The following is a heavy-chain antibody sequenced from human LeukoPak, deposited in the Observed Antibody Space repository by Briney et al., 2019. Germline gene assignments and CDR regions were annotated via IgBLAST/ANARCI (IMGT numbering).Heavy chain of an antibody. CDR2: IKEDGTEK. CDR3: VKGRCDGGCHTREFDS. CDR1: GFTFSSYE. V-gene: IGHV3-7*03. D-gene: IGHD2-21*02. Sequence: GGSLRLSCAASGFTFSSYEMNWVRQAPGKGLEWVANIKEDGTEKYYVDSVRGRFTVSRDNANNFLYLQMNSLTPEDTALYYCVKGRCDGGCHTREFDSWGQGTLVTVSS. J-gene: IGHJ4*02.